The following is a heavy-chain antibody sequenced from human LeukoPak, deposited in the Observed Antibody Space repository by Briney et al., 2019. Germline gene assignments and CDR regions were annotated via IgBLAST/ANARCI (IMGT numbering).Heavy chain of an antibody. CDR3: ARHMSVSYDAFDL. D-gene: IGHD3-10*01. CDR2: IYHSGST. CDR1: GGSISSGGYY. Sequence: SQTLSLTCTVSGGSISSGGYYWSWIRQPPGKGLEWIGYIYHSGSTYYNPSLKSRVTISVDRSKNQFSLKLSSVTAADTAVYYCARHMSVSYDAFDLWGRGTPVTVSP. J-gene: IGHJ3*01. V-gene: IGHV4-30-2*01.